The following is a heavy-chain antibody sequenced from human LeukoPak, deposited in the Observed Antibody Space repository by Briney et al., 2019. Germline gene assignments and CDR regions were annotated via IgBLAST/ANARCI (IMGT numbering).Heavy chain of an antibody. CDR3: AKGGIVVVPAAIGAFDI. CDR1: GFTFSSYG. Sequence: GGSLRLSCAASGFTFSSYGMHWVRQAPGKGLEWVAFIRYDGSNKYYADSVKGRFTISSDNSKNTLYLQMNSLRAEDTAVYYCAKGGIVVVPAAIGAFDIWGQGTMVTVSS. CDR2: IRYDGSNK. J-gene: IGHJ3*02. D-gene: IGHD2-2*01. V-gene: IGHV3-30*02.